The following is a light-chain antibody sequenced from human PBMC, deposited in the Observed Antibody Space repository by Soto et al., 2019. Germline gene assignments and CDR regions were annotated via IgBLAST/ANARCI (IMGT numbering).Light chain of an antibody. CDR3: QQYDNVPQT. Sequence: DIQMTQSPSSLSASVGDRVSITCRPSQDVNNYLNWYQQKPGKAPRLVIYDTSTMDIGVPARFAGSGSGTDFTFTIFGLQPEDFGAYYCQQYDNVPQTFGQGTKVDIK. V-gene: IGKV1-33*01. J-gene: IGKJ1*01. CDR1: QDVNNY. CDR2: DTS.